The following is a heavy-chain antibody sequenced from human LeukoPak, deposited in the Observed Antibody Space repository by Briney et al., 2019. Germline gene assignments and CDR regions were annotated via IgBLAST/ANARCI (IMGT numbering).Heavy chain of an antibody. J-gene: IGHJ4*02. V-gene: IGHV1-69*04. D-gene: IGHD1-26*01. CDR1: GGTFSSYT. CDR2: IIPILGIA. Sequence: GASVKVSCKASGGTFSSYTISWVRQAPGQGPEWMGRIIPILGIANYAQKFQGRVTITADKSTSTAYMELSSLRSEDTAVYYCARDGVGATIGLDYWGQGTLVTVSS. CDR3: ARDGVGATIGLDY.